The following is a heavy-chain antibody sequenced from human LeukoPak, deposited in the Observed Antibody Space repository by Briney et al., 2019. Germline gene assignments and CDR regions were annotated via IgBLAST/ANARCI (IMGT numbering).Heavy chain of an antibody. V-gene: IGHV3-53*01. D-gene: IGHD1-26*01. Sequence: GGSLRLSCAASGFTVSSNYMSWVRQAPGKGLEWVSVIYRGGSTYYADSVKGRFSISRDNSKNTIYLQMNSLRAEDTAVYYCAKGPVSAIVGATTLDYWGQGTLVTVSS. CDR1: GFTVSSNY. CDR2: IYRGGST. J-gene: IGHJ4*02. CDR3: AKGPVSAIVGATTLDY.